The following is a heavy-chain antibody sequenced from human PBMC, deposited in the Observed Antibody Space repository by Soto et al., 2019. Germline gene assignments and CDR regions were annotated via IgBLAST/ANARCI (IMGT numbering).Heavy chain of an antibody. CDR1: GYTFTSYD. D-gene: IGHD3-22*01. CDR3: ARSHYYDSSGYFPVDY. CDR2: MNPNSGNT. J-gene: IGHJ4*02. Sequence: ASVKVSCKASGYTFTSYDINWVRQATGQGLEWMGWMNPNSGNTGYAQKFQGRVTMTRNTSISTAYMELSSLRSEDTAVYYCARSHYYDSSGYFPVDYWGQGTLVTVS. V-gene: IGHV1-8*01.